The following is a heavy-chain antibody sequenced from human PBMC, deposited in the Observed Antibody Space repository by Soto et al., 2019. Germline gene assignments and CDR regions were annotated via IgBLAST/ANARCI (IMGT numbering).Heavy chain of an antibody. CDR1: GYTFTSYA. Sequence: ASVKVSCKASGYTFTSYAMHWVRQAPGQRLEWMGWINAGNGNTKYSQKFQGRVTITRDTSASTAYMELSSLRSEDTAVYYCASSRGRTLYTNEQQLATRHYYSGMDVWGQGTTVTVS. V-gene: IGHV1-3*01. D-gene: IGHD6-13*01. CDR3: ASSRGRTLYTNEQQLATRHYYSGMDV. CDR2: INAGNGNT. J-gene: IGHJ6*02.